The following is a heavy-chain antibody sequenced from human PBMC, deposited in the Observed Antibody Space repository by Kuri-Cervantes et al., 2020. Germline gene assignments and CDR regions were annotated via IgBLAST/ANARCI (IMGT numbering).Heavy chain of an antibody. J-gene: IGHJ4*02. Sequence: GGSLRLSCAASGFTFSNAWMSWVRQAPGKGLEWVGRIKSKTDGGTTDYAAPVKGRFTISRDDSKNTLYLQMNSLKTEDTAVYYCTYGSGSYYNVDYWGQGTLVTVSS. D-gene: IGHD3-10*01. CDR3: TYGSGSYYNVDY. CDR2: IKSKTDGGTT. V-gene: IGHV3-15*01. CDR1: GFTFSNAW.